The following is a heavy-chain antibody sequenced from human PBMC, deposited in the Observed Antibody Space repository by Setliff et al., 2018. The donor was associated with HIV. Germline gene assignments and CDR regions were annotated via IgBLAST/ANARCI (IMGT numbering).Heavy chain of an antibody. CDR2: IAYDGSDI. V-gene: IGHV3-30*04. CDR3: ARAFGYYDFWSGYSGDEFDI. CDR1: GFTFSSYE. Sequence: GGSLRLSCAASGFTFSSYEMNWVRQAPGKGLEWVAVIAYDGSDIYYADSVKGRFTISRENSKNTLYLQMNSLRPEDTAVYYCARAFGYYDFWSGYSGDEFDIWGQGTTVTVSS. D-gene: IGHD3-3*01. J-gene: IGHJ3*02.